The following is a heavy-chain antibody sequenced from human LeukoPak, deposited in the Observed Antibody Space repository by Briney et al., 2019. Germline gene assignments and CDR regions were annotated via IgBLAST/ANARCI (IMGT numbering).Heavy chain of an antibody. V-gene: IGHV4-59*08. Sequence: PSETLSLTCAVYGGSFSDYYWSWIRQPPGKGLEWIGYIYYSGSTNYNPSLKSRVTISVDTSKSQFSLKLSSVTAADTAVYYCARLEGGIAEYYFDYWGQGTLVTVSS. CDR3: ARLEGGIAEYYFDY. CDR1: GGSFSDYY. CDR2: IYYSGST. D-gene: IGHD6-13*01. J-gene: IGHJ4*02.